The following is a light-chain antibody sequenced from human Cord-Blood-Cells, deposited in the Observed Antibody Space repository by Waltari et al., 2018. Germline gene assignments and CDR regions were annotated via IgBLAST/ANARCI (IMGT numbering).Light chain of an antibody. CDR1: QSISSY. Sequence: DIQMTQSPSSLSASVGDRVTITCRASQSISSYLNWYQQKPGKAPQLLIYAASSLQSWVPSRFSGSGSGTEFTLTISSLQPEDFATYYCQQSYSTPMYTFGQGTKLEIK. CDR2: AAS. J-gene: IGKJ2*01. V-gene: IGKV1-39*01. CDR3: QQSYSTPMYT.